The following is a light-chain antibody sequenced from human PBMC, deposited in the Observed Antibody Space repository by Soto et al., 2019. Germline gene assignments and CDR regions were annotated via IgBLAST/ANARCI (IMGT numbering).Light chain of an antibody. Sequence: DIQMTQSPSTLSGSVGDRVTITCRASQTISSWLAWYQQKPGKAPKLLIYKASTLKSGVPSRFSGSGSGTEFTLTISSLQPDDFATYYCQQYNSYSPVFGGGTKVDIK. V-gene: IGKV1-5*03. CDR3: QQYNSYSPV. J-gene: IGKJ4*01. CDR2: KAS. CDR1: QTISSW.